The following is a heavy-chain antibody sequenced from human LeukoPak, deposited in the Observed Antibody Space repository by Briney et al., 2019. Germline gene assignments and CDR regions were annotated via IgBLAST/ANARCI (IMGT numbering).Heavy chain of an antibody. Sequence: PSETLSLTCAVYGGSFCGYYWSWIRQPPGKGLEWIGEINHSGSTNYNPSLKSRVTISVDTSKNQFSLKLSSVTAADTAVYYCARVDRPYYYGSGRRNWFDPWGQGTLVTVSS. CDR3: ARVDRPYYYGSGRRNWFDP. CDR1: GGSFCGYY. D-gene: IGHD3-10*01. J-gene: IGHJ5*02. CDR2: INHSGST. V-gene: IGHV4-34*01.